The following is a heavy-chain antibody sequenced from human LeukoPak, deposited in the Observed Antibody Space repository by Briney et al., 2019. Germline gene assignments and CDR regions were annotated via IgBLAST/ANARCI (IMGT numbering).Heavy chain of an antibody. CDR3: ARARGSSFQH. CDR1: GGSISSYY. J-gene: IGHJ1*01. D-gene: IGHD1-26*01. Sequence: SSETLSLTCTVSGGSISSYYWSWIRQPPGKGLEWIGYIYYSGSTNYNPSLKSRVTISVDTSKNQFSLKLSSVTAADTAVYYCARARGSSFQHWGQGTLVTVFS. V-gene: IGHV4-59*01. CDR2: IYYSGST.